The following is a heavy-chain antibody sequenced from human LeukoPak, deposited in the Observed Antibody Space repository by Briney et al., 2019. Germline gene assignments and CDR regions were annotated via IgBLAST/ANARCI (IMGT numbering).Heavy chain of an antibody. Sequence: SETLSLTCTVSGGSISSSSYYWGWIRQPPGKGLEWIGSIYYSGSTYYNPSLKSRVTISVDTSKNQFSLKLSSVTAADTAVYYCARAKGRQLVRTYYYYMDVWGKGTTVTVSS. CDR3: ARAKGRQLVRTYYYYMDV. D-gene: IGHD6-6*01. CDR2: IYYSGST. V-gene: IGHV4-39*07. J-gene: IGHJ6*03. CDR1: GGSISSSSYY.